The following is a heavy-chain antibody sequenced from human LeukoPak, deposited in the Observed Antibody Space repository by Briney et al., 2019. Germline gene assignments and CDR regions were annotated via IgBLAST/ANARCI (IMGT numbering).Heavy chain of an antibody. CDR3: AREAAAGTFYFDY. Sequence: SETLSLTCIVSGDSISNYKWSWIRQRAGKGVEWIGRIYTSGSTNYNPSHKSRVTMSVDKSKNQLSLKLTSVNAADTAVYYCAREAAAGTFYFDYWGQGTLVTVSS. CDR2: IYTSGST. D-gene: IGHD6-13*01. V-gene: IGHV4-4*07. CDR1: GDSISNYK. J-gene: IGHJ4*02.